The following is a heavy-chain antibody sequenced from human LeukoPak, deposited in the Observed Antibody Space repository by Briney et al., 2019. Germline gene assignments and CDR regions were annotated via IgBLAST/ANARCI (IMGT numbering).Heavy chain of an antibody. D-gene: IGHD3-22*01. CDR3: ARGSRWLPRGWFDP. J-gene: IGHJ5*02. CDR2: IYYSGST. CDR1: GGSISSYY. Sequence: QVQLQESGPGLVKPSETLSFTCTVSGGSISSYYWSWIRQPPGKGLEWIGYIYYSGSTNYNPSLKSRVTISVDTSKNQFSLKLNSVTAADTAVYYCARGSRWLPRGWFDPWGQGTLVTVSS. V-gene: IGHV4-59*01.